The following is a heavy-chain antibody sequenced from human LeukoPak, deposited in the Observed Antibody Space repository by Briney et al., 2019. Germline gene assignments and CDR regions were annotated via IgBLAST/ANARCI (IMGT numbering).Heavy chain of an antibody. CDR2: IKSKTDGGTT. D-gene: IGHD2-2*01. J-gene: IGHJ4*02. CDR3: ATDHCSSNSCYLRDGDY. V-gene: IGHV3-15*01. Sequence: PGGSLRLSCAASGFTFSNAWMTWVRQAPGKGLEWVGRIKSKTDGGTTDYATPVKGRFIISRDDSKNTVYLQMNSLKTEDTAVYYCATDHCSSNSCYLRDGDYWGQGTLVTVSS. CDR1: GFTFSNAW.